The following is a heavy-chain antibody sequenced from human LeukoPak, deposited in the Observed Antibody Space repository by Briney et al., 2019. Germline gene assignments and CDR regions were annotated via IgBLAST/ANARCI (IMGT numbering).Heavy chain of an antibody. D-gene: IGHD3-10*01. CDR1: GYTFSDDY. Sequence: ASVKVSCKASGYTFSDDYIHWVRQAPGQGLEWMGWINLKSGDTKYAQKFQGRVTMTRDTAISTVYMELSRLRSDDTAVYYCARRGQGWELLLDYWGQGTLVTVSS. CDR2: INLKSGDT. V-gene: IGHV1-2*02. J-gene: IGHJ4*02. CDR3: ARRGQGWELLLDY.